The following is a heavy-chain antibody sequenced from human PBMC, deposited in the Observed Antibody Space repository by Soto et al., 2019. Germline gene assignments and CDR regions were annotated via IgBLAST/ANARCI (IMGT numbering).Heavy chain of an antibody. Sequence: SETLSLTCTVSGGSISSYYWSWIRQPPGKGLEWIGYIYYSGSTNYNPSLKSRVSISVDTSKNQFSLKLSSVTAADTAVYYCARDRGGRDWFDPWGQGTLVTVSS. CDR3: ARDRGGRDWFDP. CDR1: GGSISSYY. CDR2: IYYSGST. V-gene: IGHV4-59*01. J-gene: IGHJ5*02.